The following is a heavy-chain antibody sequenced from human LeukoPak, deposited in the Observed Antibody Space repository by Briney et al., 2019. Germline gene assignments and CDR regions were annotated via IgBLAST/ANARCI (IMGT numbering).Heavy chain of an antibody. CDR2: IIPIFGTA. V-gene: IGHV1-69*13. CDR1: GGTFSSYA. CDR3: ARRGAGDSSGYYLDY. J-gene: IGHJ4*02. Sequence: ASVKVSCKASGGTFSSYAISWVRQAPGQGLEWVGGIIPIFGTANYAQKFQGRVTITADESTSTAYMELSSLRSEDTAVYYCARRGAGDSSGYYLDYWGQGTLVTVSS. D-gene: IGHD3-22*01.